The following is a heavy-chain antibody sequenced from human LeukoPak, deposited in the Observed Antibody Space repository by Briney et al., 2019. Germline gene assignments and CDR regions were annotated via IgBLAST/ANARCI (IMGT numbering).Heavy chain of an antibody. CDR3: ARHVKGSTHGFDP. Sequence: SETLSLTCTVSGGSISSYYWSWIRQPPGKGLEWMGYIYHSGSTNHNPSLKSRVTISVDPSKQQSSLKLSSVTAADTAVYYCARHVKGSTHGFDPWGQGTLVTVSS. CDR1: GGSISSYY. J-gene: IGHJ5*02. D-gene: IGHD2/OR15-2a*01. CDR2: IYHSGST. V-gene: IGHV4-59*08.